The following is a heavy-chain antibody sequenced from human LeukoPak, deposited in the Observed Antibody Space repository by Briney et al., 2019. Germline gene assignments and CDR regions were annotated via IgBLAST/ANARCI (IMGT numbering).Heavy chain of an antibody. V-gene: IGHV1-69*13. CDR1: GYTFTSYD. CDR2: IIPIFGTA. Sequence: SVKVSCKASGYTFTSYDISWVRQAPGQGLEWMGGIIPIFGTANYAQKFQGRVTITADESTSTAYMELSSLRSEDTAVYYCARDPYYYDSSGYYGPYYYYGMDVWGQGTTVTVSS. D-gene: IGHD3-22*01. CDR3: ARDPYYYDSSGYYGPYYYYGMDV. J-gene: IGHJ6*02.